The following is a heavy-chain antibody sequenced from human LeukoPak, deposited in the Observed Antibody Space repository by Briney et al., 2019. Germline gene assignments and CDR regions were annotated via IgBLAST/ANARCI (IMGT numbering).Heavy chain of an antibody. Sequence: GRSLRLPCAASGFTFDDYAMHWVRQAPGKGLEWVSGISWNSGSIGYADSVKGRFTISRDNAKNSLYLQMNSLRAEDTAFYYCAKSYSSSWYGGIDYWGQGTLVTVSS. CDR2: ISWNSGSI. CDR1: GFTFDDYA. CDR3: AKSYSSSWYGGIDY. D-gene: IGHD6-13*01. J-gene: IGHJ4*02. V-gene: IGHV3-9*01.